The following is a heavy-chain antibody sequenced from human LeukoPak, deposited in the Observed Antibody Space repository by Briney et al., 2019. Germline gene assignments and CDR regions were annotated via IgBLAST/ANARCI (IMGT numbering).Heavy chain of an antibody. D-gene: IGHD2-15*01. CDR1: EFTFSTYA. J-gene: IGHJ4*02. CDR2: IGSGGGAT. Sequence: GGSLRLSCAASEFTFSTYAMSWVRQAPAKGLEWVSAIGSGGGATYYADSVKGRFTVSRDNSKNTLYLQMNSLRAEDSAVYYCARRLVAAATRVFDYWGQGTLVTVSS. V-gene: IGHV3-23*01. CDR3: ARRLVAAATRVFDY.